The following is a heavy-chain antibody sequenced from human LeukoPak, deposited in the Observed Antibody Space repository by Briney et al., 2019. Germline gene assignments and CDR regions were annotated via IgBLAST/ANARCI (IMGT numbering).Heavy chain of an antibody. J-gene: IGHJ5*02. CDR1: GFTFSSYA. CDR2: ISYDGSNK. V-gene: IGHV3-30*04. CDR3: ARDIGPTFEGWFDP. Sequence: PGRSLRLSCAASGFTFSSYAMHWVRQAPGKGLEWVAVISYDGSNKYYADSVKGRFTISRDNSKNTLYLQMNSLRAEDTAVYYCARDIGPTFEGWFDPWGQGTLVTVSS. D-gene: IGHD3-16*01.